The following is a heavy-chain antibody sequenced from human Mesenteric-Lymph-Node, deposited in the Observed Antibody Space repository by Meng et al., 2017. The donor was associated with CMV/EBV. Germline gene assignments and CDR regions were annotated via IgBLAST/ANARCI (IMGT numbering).Heavy chain of an antibody. J-gene: IGHJ5*02. V-gene: IGHV4-34*01. CDR1: Y. CDR3: ARSSLYYDFWSGYLNWFDP. CDR2: INHSGST. D-gene: IGHD3-3*01. Sequence: YRSRTRHAPRHGLECIGEINHSGSTTYNPSLKSRVTISVDTSKNQFSLKLSSVTAADTAVYYCARSSLYYDFWSGYLNWFDPWGQGTLVTVSS.